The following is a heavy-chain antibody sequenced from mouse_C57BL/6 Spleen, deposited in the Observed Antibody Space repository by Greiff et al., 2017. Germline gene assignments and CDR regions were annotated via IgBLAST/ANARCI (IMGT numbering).Heavy chain of an antibody. CDR3: ARDGYYAGAMDY. V-gene: IGHV1-61*01. Sequence: QVQLQQPGAELVRPGSSVKLSCKASGYTFTSYWMDWVKQRPGQGLEWIGNIYPSDSETHYNQKFKDKATLTVDKSSSTAYMQRSSLTSEDSAVYYCARDGYYAGAMDYWGQGTSVTVSS. D-gene: IGHD2-3*01. CDR1: GYTFTSYW. CDR2: IYPSDSET. J-gene: IGHJ4*01.